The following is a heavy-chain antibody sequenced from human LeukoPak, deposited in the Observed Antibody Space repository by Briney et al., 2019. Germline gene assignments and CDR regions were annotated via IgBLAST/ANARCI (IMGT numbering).Heavy chain of an antibody. D-gene: IGHD3-3*01. J-gene: IGHJ6*03. CDR3: ARGGDYDFSSSPPGSYYYYYYMDV. V-gene: IGHV4-4*07. Sequence: KPSEALSLTCTVSGGSIRSYSWSWIRQPAGKGLEWIGHIFTSGNTNYNPSLKSRVTMSVDTSKNQFSLKLSSVTAADTAMYYCARGGDYDFSSSPPGSYYYYYYMDVWGKGTTVTVSS. CDR2: IFTSGNT. CDR1: GGSIRSYS.